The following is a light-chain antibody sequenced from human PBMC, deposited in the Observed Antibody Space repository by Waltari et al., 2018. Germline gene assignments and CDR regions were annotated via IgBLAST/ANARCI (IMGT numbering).Light chain of an antibody. Sequence: SYVLTQPPSVSVAPGQTARITCGGINIGTKGVHWYQQKPGQAPVLVVYDDSDRPSGVPERFSGSNSGNPATLTISRVAAGDEADYYCQVWDSSSDHVVFGGGTKLTVL. CDR2: DDS. V-gene: IGLV3-21*02. J-gene: IGLJ2*01. CDR3: QVWDSSSDHVV. CDR1: NIGTKG.